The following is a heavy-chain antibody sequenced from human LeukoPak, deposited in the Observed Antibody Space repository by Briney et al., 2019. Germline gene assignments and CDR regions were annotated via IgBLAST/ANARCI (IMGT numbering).Heavy chain of an antibody. CDR3: ARARWDRARYFDY. CDR1: GYTFTGYY. Sequence: ASVKVSCKASGYTFTGYYMHWVRQAPGQGLEWMGWINPNSGGTIYAQKFQGRVTMTRDTSIRTAYMELSRLRSDDTAVYYCARARWDRARYFDYWGQGTLVTVSS. D-gene: IGHD1-26*01. CDR2: INPNSGGT. J-gene: IGHJ4*02. V-gene: IGHV1-2*02.